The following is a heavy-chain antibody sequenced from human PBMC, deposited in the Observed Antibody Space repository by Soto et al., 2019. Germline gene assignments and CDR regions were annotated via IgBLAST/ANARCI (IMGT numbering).Heavy chain of an antibody. D-gene: IGHD3-9*01. CDR1: GFTFSSYA. J-gene: IGHJ3*02. CDR2: IGGSGGTT. V-gene: IGHV3-23*01. Sequence: GGSLRLSCAVSGFTFSSYAMSWVRQAPGKGLEWVSGIGGSGGTTYYADSVKGRFTISRDNSKNTLYLQMSSLRVEDTAVYYCARDLHYDILTVHDAFDIWGQGTVVTVSS. CDR3: ARDLHYDILTVHDAFDI.